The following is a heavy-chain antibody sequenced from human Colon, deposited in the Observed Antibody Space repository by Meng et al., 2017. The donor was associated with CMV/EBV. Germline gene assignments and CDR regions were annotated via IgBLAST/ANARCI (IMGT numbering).Heavy chain of an antibody. Sequence: WSVSGGSINRGGYYWSWIRQPPGKGLEWIGYVYFSESTYYTPSLQSRITISVDTSKSQFSLKLNSVTTADTAVYYCARAYPSYFFDSWGQGTLVTVSS. V-gene: IGHV4-30-4*01. CDR3: ARAYPSYFFDS. CDR1: GGSINRGGYY. J-gene: IGHJ4*02. CDR2: VYFSEST.